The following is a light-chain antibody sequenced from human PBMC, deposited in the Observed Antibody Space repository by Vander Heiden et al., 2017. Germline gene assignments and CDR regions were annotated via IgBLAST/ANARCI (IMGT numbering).Light chain of an antibody. CDR2: SNS. CDR1: SSNLGHNY. Sequence: QSVLTQPPSASGTPGQRVTMSCSGGSSNLGHNYVHWYQQLPGTAPKLLLYSNSHRPSGVPDRFSGSKSGTSASLAISGLRSEDEADYFCATWDDSLSGSWVFGGGTKLTVL. V-gene: IGLV1-47*02. J-gene: IGLJ3*02. CDR3: ATWDDSLSGSWV.